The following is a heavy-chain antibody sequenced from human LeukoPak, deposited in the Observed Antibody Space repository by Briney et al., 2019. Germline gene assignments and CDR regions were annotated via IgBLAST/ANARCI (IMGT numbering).Heavy chain of an antibody. J-gene: IGHJ4*02. CDR3: ARARIQTYYYDSSGYFGGFDY. V-gene: IGHV3-30*01. Sequence: GRSLRLSCAASGFTFSSYAMHWVRQAPGKGLEWVAVISYDGSNKYYADSVKGRFTISRDNSKNTLYLQMNSLRAEDTAVYYCARARIQTYYYDSSGYFGGFDYWGQGTLVTVSS. D-gene: IGHD3-22*01. CDR1: GFTFSSYA. CDR2: ISYDGSNK.